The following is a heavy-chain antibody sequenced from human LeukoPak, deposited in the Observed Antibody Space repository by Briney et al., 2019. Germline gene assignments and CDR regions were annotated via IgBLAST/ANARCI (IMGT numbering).Heavy chain of an antibody. CDR1: GYTFTSYG. D-gene: IGHD3-16*01. CDR3: ARSMITFGGVTTFDY. J-gene: IGHJ4*02. CDR2: ISAYNGNT. Sequence: ASVKVSCKASGYTFTSYGISWVRQAPGQGLEWMGWISAYNGNTNYAQKLQGRVTMTTDTSTSTAYMEPRSLRSDDTAVYYCARSMITFGGVTTFDYWGQGTLVTVSS. V-gene: IGHV1-18*01.